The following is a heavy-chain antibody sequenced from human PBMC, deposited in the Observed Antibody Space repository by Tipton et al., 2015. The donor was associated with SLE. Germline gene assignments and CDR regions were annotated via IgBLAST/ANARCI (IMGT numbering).Heavy chain of an antibody. CDR1: GFNFNFYE. D-gene: IGHD3-10*01. Sequence: SLRLSCTASGFNFNFYEMNWVRQAPGKWLECLAYISSYGDMIYYADSVKGRFTISRDNAKNSLYLQMNSLRVEDTAVYYCARDRVFAFDLWGQGTMVTVSS. J-gene: IGHJ3*01. CDR2: ISSYGDMI. V-gene: IGHV3-48*03. CDR3: ARDRVFAFDL.